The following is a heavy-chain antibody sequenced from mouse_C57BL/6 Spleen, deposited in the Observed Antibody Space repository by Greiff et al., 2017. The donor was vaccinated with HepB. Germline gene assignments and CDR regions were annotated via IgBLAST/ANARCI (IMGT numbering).Heavy chain of an antibody. V-gene: IGHV1-72*01. D-gene: IGHD2-4*01. Sequence: QVQLQQPGAELVKPGASVKLSCKASGYTFTSYWMHWVKQSPGRGLGWIGRIDPESGGTTYNETFKSKATLTVDKPSSTAYMQLSSLTSEDSAVYYCARGATMITWDYFDYWGQGTTLTVSS. CDR2: IDPESGGT. J-gene: IGHJ2*01. CDR3: ARGATMITWDYFDY. CDR1: GYTFTSYW.